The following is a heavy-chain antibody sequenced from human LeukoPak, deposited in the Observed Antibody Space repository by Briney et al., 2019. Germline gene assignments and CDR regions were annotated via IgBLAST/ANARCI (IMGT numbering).Heavy chain of an antibody. CDR2: NYYSGST. D-gene: IGHD3-3*01. V-gene: IGHV4-59*08. CDR3: ARHGGSGSFDY. Sequence: SETLSLTCTVSGGSISTYYWSRIRQPPGKGLEWIGYNYYSGSTTPHPSLKSRVTISVDTSKNQFSLRLRSVTAADTAVYYCARHGGSGSFDYWGQGTLVTVSS. CDR1: GGSISTYY. J-gene: IGHJ4*02.